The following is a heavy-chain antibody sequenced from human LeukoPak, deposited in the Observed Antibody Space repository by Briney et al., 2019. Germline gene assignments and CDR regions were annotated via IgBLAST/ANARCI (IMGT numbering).Heavy chain of an antibody. CDR2: ISSSSYI. Sequence: GGSLRLSCAASGFTFSSYSMNRVRQAPGKGLEWVSSISSSSYIYYADSVKGRFTISRDNAKNSLYLQMNSLRAEDTAVYYCAREPFWSGYYSNLHFDYWGQGTLVTVSS. J-gene: IGHJ4*02. CDR3: AREPFWSGYYSNLHFDY. CDR1: GFTFSSYS. D-gene: IGHD3-3*01. V-gene: IGHV3-21*01.